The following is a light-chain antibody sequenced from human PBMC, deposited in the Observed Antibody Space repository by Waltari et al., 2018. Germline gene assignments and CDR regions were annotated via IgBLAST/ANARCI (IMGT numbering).Light chain of an antibody. Sequence: QSALTQPPSASGSLGQSVTISCTGTSTDVGGYNYVSWYKQHPGKAPNLIVDGVFQRPAGVPDRFSCSKSGYTPSLAVSGLRAEDEALYYCSSYSRSDVVVFGGGTKLTVL. J-gene: IGLJ2*01. CDR2: GVF. V-gene: IGLV2-8*01. CDR3: SSYSRSDVVV. CDR1: STDVGGYNY.